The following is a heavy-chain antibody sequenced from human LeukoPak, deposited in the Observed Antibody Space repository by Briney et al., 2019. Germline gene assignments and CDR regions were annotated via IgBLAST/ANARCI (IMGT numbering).Heavy chain of an antibody. CDR3: ARSGYSSSWYY. CDR1: GGSISSYY. Sequence: PSETLSLTCTVSGGSISSYYWSWIRQPPGKGLEWIGYIYTSGSTNYNPSLKSRVTISVDTSKNQFSLKLSSVTAADTAVYYCARSGYSSSWYYWGQGTLVTVSS. J-gene: IGHJ4*02. CDR2: IYTSGST. D-gene: IGHD6-13*01. V-gene: IGHV4-4*09.